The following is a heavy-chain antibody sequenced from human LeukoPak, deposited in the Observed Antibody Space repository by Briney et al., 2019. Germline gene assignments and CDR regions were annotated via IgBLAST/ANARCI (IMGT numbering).Heavy chain of an antibody. D-gene: IGHD6-13*01. V-gene: IGHV4-31*03. CDR2: IYYSGST. CDR3: ARDRKQQLPYAFDI. Sequence: PSQTLSLTCTVSGGSISSGGYYWSWIRQHPGKGLEWIEYIYYSGSTYYNPSLKSRVTISVDTSKSQFSLKLSSVTAADTAVYYCARDRKQQLPYAFDIWGQGTMVTVSS. CDR1: GGSISSGGYY. J-gene: IGHJ3*02.